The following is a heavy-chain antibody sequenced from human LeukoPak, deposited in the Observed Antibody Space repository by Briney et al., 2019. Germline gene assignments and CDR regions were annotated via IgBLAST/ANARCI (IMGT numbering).Heavy chain of an antibody. D-gene: IGHD6-13*01. CDR3: ARDGYSSSWNHLYGMDV. CDR1: GFTFSSYS. V-gene: IGHV3-21*01. Sequence: GGSLRLSCAASGFTFSSYSMNWVRKAPGKGLEWVSSISSSSSYIYYADSVKGRFTISRDNAKNSLYLQMNSLRAEDTAVYYCARDGYSSSWNHLYGMDVWGQGTTVTVSS. J-gene: IGHJ6*02. CDR2: ISSSSSYI.